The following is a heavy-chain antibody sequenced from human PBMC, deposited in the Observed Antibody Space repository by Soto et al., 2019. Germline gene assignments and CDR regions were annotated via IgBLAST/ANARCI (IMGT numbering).Heavy chain of an antibody. J-gene: IGHJ6*02. CDR3: ASQGYCISTSCPNYYYGMDV. D-gene: IGHD2-2*01. V-gene: IGHV1-69*12. CDR2: IIPMLGTA. CDR1: GGTFSSYA. Sequence: QVQLVQSGAEVKKPGSSVKVSCKASGGTFSSYAISWVRQAPGQGLEWMGGIIPMLGTADYAQKFQGRVTITGDESTSTAYMELSSLRSEDTAVYYCASQGYCISTSCPNYYYGMDVWGQGTTVTVSS.